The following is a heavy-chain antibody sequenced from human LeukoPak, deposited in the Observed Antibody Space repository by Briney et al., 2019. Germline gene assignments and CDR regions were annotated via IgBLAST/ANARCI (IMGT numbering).Heavy chain of an antibody. Sequence: SETLSLTCAVSGGSISSGGYSWSWLRQPPGKGLEWIGYIYYSGSTYYNPSLKSRVTISVDTSKNQFSLKLSSVTAADTAVYYCARVFTTTVTPAGFDYWGQGTLVTVSS. J-gene: IGHJ4*02. CDR2: IYYSGST. D-gene: IGHD4-17*01. CDR3: ARVFTTTVTPAGFDY. V-gene: IGHV4-30-2*05. CDR1: GGSISSGGYS.